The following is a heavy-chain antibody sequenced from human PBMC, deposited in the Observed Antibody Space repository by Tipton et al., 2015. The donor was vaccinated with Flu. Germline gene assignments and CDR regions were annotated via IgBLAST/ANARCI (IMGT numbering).Heavy chain of an antibody. V-gene: IGHV4-4*07. Sequence: TLSLTCTVSGGSISSYYWSWIRQPAGKGLEWIGRTYSSGSTYYNPFLKSRVTISVDTSKNQFSLKLSSVTAADTAVYYCARSSTAGGPLRPWGQGTLVTVSS. CDR3: ARSSTAGGPLRP. J-gene: IGHJ5*02. D-gene: IGHD2/OR15-2a*01. CDR2: TYSSGST. CDR1: GGSISSYY.